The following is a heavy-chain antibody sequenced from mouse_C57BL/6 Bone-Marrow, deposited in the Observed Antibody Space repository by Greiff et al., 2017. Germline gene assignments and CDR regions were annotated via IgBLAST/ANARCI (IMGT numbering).Heavy chain of an antibody. CDR3: ARRGWLLRYWYFDV. D-gene: IGHD2-3*01. CDR1: GFTFSSYG. J-gene: IGHJ1*03. Sequence: EVQRVESGGDLVKPGGSLKLSCAASGFTFSSYGMSWVRQTPDKRLEWVATISSGGSYTYYPDSVKGRFTISRDNAKNTLYLQMSSLKSEDTAMYYCARRGWLLRYWYFDVWGTGTTVTVSS. CDR2: ISSGGSYT. V-gene: IGHV5-6*01.